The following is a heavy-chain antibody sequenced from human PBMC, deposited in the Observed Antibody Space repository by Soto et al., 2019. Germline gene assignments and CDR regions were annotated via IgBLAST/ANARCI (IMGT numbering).Heavy chain of an antibody. Sequence: VQLLESGGGLVQPGGSLRLSCAASGFTFSSYAMSWVRQAPGKGLEWVAVIWYDGSNKYYADSVKGRFTISRDDSKNTLYLQMTSLRAEDTAVYYCARDDIPGIAVATYGMDVWGQGTTVTVSS. D-gene: IGHD6-19*01. J-gene: IGHJ6*02. CDR3: ARDDIPGIAVATYGMDV. CDR1: GFTFSSYA. CDR2: IWYDGSNK. V-gene: IGHV3-33*08.